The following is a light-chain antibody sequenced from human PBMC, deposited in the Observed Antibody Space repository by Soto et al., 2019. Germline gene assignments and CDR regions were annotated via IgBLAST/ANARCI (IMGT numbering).Light chain of an antibody. CDR2: EVS. V-gene: IGKV2-30*02. J-gene: IGKJ1*01. Sequence: DVVMTQSPLSLPVTLGQPASISCRSSESLIHSDGSTYLSWFQQRPGQSPRRLIYEVSDRDSGVPDRFSGSGSGTDFTLTISRVEADDVGVYYCMQGTHWPWTFGQGTEVEIK. CDR1: ESLIHSDGSTY. CDR3: MQGTHWPWT.